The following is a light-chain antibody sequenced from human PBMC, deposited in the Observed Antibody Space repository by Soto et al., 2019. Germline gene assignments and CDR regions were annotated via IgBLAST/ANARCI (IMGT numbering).Light chain of an antibody. Sequence: DIQMTQSPSSLSASVGDRVTITCRASQTIDRFLNWYQHKPGRAPKLLIDAASRLQSGVSSRFSGSGSGPDFTLTIIHLQPEDFAVYYCQQSFSAPYTFGQGTKLEIK. V-gene: IGKV1-39*01. CDR3: QQSFSAPYT. J-gene: IGKJ2*01. CDR2: AAS. CDR1: QTIDRF.